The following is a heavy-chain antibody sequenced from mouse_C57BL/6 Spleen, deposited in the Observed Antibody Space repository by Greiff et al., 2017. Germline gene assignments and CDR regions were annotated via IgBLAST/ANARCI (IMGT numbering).Heavy chain of an antibody. CDR3: ARHYYGRAYYFDY. D-gene: IGHD1-1*01. CDR2: IDPSDSYT. J-gene: IGHJ2*01. Sequence: VQLQQPGAELVMPGASVKLSCKASGYTFTSYWMHWVKQRPGQGLEWIGEIDPSDSYTNYNQKFKGKSTLTVDKSSSTAYMQLSSLTSEDSAVYYCARHYYGRAYYFDYWGQGTTLTVSS. CDR1: GYTFTSYW. V-gene: IGHV1-69*01.